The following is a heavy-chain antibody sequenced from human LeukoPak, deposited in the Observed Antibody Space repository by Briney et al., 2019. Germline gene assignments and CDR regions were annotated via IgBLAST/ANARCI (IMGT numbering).Heavy chain of an antibody. Sequence: GGSLRLSCSASGFSFNNYAMSWVRQAPGKGLEWVSPISTTGGSTYYADSVKGRFTISRDNSKNTLSLQMDSLRVEDTAVYYCAKDWTTVVTPKGYYFDSWGQGTLVTVSS. D-gene: IGHD4-23*01. J-gene: IGHJ4*02. CDR3: AKDWTTVVTPKGYYFDS. V-gene: IGHV3-23*01. CDR1: GFSFNNYA. CDR2: ISTTGGST.